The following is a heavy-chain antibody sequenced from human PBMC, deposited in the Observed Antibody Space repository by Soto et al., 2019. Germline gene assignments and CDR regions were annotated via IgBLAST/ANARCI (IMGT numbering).Heavy chain of an antibody. J-gene: IGHJ4*02. CDR1: GYSFYNYW. D-gene: IGHD4-17*01. V-gene: IGHV5-51*01. CDR3: ARLATLGRSSTTGEDF. CDR2: IYPADSDT. Sequence: GESLKISCEGSGYSFYNYWIGWVRQMPGKGLEWMGIIYPADSDTRYIPSFRGQVTISADKSINTAYLQWSSLKASDTAIYYCARLATLGRSSTTGEDFWGQGTLVTVSS.